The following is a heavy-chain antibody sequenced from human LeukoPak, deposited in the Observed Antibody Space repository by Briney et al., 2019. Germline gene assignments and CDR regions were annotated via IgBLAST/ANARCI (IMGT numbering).Heavy chain of an antibody. J-gene: IGHJ3*02. CDR1: GGSISSSSYY. D-gene: IGHD3-22*01. CDR2: IYYSGST. V-gene: IGHV4-39*01. Sequence: SETLSLTCTVSGGSISSSSYYWGWICQPPGKGLEWIGSIYYSGSTYYNPSLKSRVTISVDTSKNQFSLKLSSVTAADTAVYYCARPNYYDSSGYYWSAFDIWGQGTMVTVSS. CDR3: ARPNYYDSSGYYWSAFDI.